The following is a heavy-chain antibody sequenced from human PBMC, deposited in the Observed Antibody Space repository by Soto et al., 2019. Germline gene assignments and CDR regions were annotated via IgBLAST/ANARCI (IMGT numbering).Heavy chain of an antibody. J-gene: IGHJ6*02. CDR1: GDSVSSNSAA. Sequence: QTLSLTCAISGDSVSSNSAAWNWIRQSPSRGLEWLGRTYYRSKWYNDYAVSVKSRITINPDTSKNQFSLQLNSVTPEDTAVYYCAGCSSTSCYTGFFYGMDVWGQATTVTVSS. CDR2: TYYRSKWYN. CDR3: AGCSSTSCYTGFFYGMDV. V-gene: IGHV6-1*01. D-gene: IGHD2-2*02.